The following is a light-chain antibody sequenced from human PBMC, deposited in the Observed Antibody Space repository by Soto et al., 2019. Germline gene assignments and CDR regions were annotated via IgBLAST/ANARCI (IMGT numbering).Light chain of an antibody. CDR2: KVS. CDR3: QQYNNWPHT. CDR1: QSLVYSDGNIY. J-gene: IGKJ2*01. V-gene: IGKV2-30*01. Sequence: DVVMTQSPLSLPVTLGQSASISCRSSQSLVYSDGNIYFNWFQQRPGQSPRRLIYKVSNRDSGVPVRFSGSGSGTEFTLTINSLQSEDFAVYYCQQYNNWPHTFGQGTKLEIK.